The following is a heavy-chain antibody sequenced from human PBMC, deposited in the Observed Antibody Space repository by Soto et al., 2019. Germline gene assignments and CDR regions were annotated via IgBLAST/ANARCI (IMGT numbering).Heavy chain of an antibody. D-gene: IGHD6-6*01. CDR3: ARTSRLDC. J-gene: IGHJ4*02. Sequence: SETLSLTCAVSGYSISSSNWWGWIRQPPGKGLEWIGEINHSGSTNYNPSLKSRVTMSVDTSKNQFSLKLSSVTAADTAVYYCARTSRLDCWGQGTLVTVSS. CDR2: INHSGST. CDR1: GYSISSSNW. V-gene: IGHV4-28*01.